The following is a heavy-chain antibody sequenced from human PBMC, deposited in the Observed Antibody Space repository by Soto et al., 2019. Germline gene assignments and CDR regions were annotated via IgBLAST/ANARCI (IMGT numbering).Heavy chain of an antibody. Sequence: GGSLRLSCAASGFTFSSFPIHWVRQAPGKGLEWVAVISYDGSTKYYADSVKGRFTISRDNSRNTLYLQMNSLRAADTAVYYCAGGPGSYFDYWGQGTLVTVSS. CDR3: AGGPGSYFDY. CDR1: GFTFSSFP. V-gene: IGHV3-30-3*01. CDR2: ISYDGSTK. J-gene: IGHJ4*02. D-gene: IGHD3-16*01.